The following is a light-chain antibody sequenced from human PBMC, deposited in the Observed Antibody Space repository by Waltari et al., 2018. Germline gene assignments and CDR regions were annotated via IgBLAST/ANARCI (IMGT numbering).Light chain of an antibody. CDR3: QAWDSSTVI. Sequence: SYEVTQPPSVSVSPGQTATITCPGDQLGDKYAYWYQQNPGQPPLLVIYENSKRPSGIPERFSGSNSGNTATLTISGTQAADEADFYCQAWDSSTVIFGGGTKLTVL. J-gene: IGLJ2*01. CDR2: ENS. CDR1: QLGDKY. V-gene: IGLV3-1*01.